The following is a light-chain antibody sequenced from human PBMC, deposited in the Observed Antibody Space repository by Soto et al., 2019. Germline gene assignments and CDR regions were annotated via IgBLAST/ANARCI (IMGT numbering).Light chain of an antibody. CDR2: KAS. Sequence: DVQMTQSPSTVSGYVGDRVTITCRASQTISSWLAWYQQKPGKAPKLLIYKASTLKSGVPSRFSGSGSGTEFTLTISSLQPDDFATYYCQHYNSYSEAFGQGTKVAIK. V-gene: IGKV1-5*03. CDR1: QTISSW. CDR3: QHYNSYSEA. J-gene: IGKJ1*01.